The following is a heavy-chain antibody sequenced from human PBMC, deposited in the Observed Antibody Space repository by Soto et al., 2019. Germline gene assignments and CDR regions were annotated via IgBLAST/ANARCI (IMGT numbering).Heavy chain of an antibody. D-gene: IGHD3-16*01. CDR3: ARVWGTIDY. CDR2: MNPNSGNT. CDR1: GYTFTNYD. Sequence: QVQLVQSGAEVKKPGASVKVSCKASGYTFTNYDINWVRQATGQGLEWMGWMNPNSGNTGSAQKFQGRINMTRDTSTGTAYMELNSLRYEYTAVYYCARVWGTIDYWGQGTLVTVSS. J-gene: IGHJ4*02. V-gene: IGHV1-8*01.